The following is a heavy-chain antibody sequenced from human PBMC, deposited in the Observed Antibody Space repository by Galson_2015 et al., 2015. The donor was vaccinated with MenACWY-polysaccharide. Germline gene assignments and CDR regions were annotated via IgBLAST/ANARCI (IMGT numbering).Heavy chain of an antibody. J-gene: IGHJ4*02. CDR3: AKISPLSSNFDS. CDR2: ITGDGRTS. CDR1: GFAFSSHA. D-gene: IGHD2/OR15-2a*01. Sequence: ALRISGAASGFAFSSHAMGWVRRAPEKGLEWVSSITGDGRTSFYAESVRGRFTLSKANSQNTLFLQMNSLRAADTALYYCAKISPLSSNFDSWGQGTLVTVSS. V-gene: IGHV3-23*01.